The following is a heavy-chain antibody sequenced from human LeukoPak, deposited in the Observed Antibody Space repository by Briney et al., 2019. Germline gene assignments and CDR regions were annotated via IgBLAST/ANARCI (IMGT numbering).Heavy chain of an antibody. Sequence: SVKVSCKASGGTFCSYAISWVRQAPGQGLEWMGRIIPILGIANYAQKFQGRVTITADESTSTAYMELSSLRSEDTAVYYCASRIAVADPFDYWGQGTLVTVSS. CDR2: IIPILGIA. J-gene: IGHJ4*02. D-gene: IGHD6-19*01. V-gene: IGHV1-69*04. CDR1: GGTFCSYA. CDR3: ASRIAVADPFDY.